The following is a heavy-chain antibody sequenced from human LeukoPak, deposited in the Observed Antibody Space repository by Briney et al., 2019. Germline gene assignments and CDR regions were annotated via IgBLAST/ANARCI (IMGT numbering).Heavy chain of an antibody. Sequence: MASETLSLTCTASGGSISSYYWSWIRQPAGKGLEWIGRIYTSGSTNYNPSLKSRVTMSVDTSKNQFSLKLSSVTAADTAVYYCARGGHSSWTYYYYYYYMDVWGKGTTVTVSS. CDR3: ARGGHSSWTYYYYYYYMDV. D-gene: IGHD6-13*01. V-gene: IGHV4-4*07. CDR1: GGSISSYY. CDR2: IYTSGST. J-gene: IGHJ6*03.